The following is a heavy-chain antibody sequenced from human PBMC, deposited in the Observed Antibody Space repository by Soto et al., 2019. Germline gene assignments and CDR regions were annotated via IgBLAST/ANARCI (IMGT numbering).Heavy chain of an antibody. Sequence: QVQLVQSGAEVKKPGASVKVSCKASGYTFTSYGISGVRQAPGQGLEWMGWISAYNGNTNYAQKLQGRVTMTTDTSTSTAYMELRSLRSDDTAVYYCARVERAGRYCSGGSCYPFGYGMDVWGQGTTVTVSS. V-gene: IGHV1-18*01. D-gene: IGHD2-15*01. CDR2: ISAYNGNT. CDR1: GYTFTSYG. CDR3: ARVERAGRYCSGGSCYPFGYGMDV. J-gene: IGHJ6*02.